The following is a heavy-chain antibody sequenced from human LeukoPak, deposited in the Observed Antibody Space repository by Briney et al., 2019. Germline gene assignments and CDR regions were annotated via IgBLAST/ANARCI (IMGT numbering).Heavy chain of an antibody. J-gene: IGHJ4*02. Sequence: GGSLRLSCSASGFTFSSYAMHWVRQAPGKGLEYVSAISSNGGSTYYADSVKGRFTISRDNSKNTLYLQMSSLRAEDTAVYYCVKDLYYYDSSGSLGDYWGQGTLVTVSS. D-gene: IGHD3-22*01. V-gene: IGHV3-64D*06. CDR2: ISSNGGST. CDR1: GFTFSSYA. CDR3: VKDLYYYDSSGSLGDY.